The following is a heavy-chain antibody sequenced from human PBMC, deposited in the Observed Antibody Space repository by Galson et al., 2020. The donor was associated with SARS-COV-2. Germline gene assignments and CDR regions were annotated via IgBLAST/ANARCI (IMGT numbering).Heavy chain of an antibody. CDR1: DGPMSSYY. D-gene: IGHD4-17*01. CDR3: ARDPAPLYGDNYYYGMDV. CDR2: ISYSGSA. V-gene: IGHV4-59*01. Sequence: SQTLSLTCSVSDGPMSSYYWSWIRQPPGKGLECIGYISYSGSANYNPSLRSRVTISVDLSKNQFSLKVTSVTAADTAVYYCARDPAPLYGDNYYYGMDVWGRGTTVTVSS. J-gene: IGHJ6*02.